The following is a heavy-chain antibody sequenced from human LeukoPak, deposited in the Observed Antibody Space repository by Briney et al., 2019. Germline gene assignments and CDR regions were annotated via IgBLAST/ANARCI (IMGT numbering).Heavy chain of an antibody. CDR2: IYYSGST. CDR3: ARASHSSGYRGPIMSGCDY. CDR1: GGSISSGDYY. V-gene: IGHV4-30-4*08. J-gene: IGHJ4*02. Sequence: SETLSLTCTVSGGSISSGDYYWSWIRQPPGKGLEWIGYIYYSGSTYYNPSLKSRVTISVDTSKNQFSLKLSSVTAADTAVYYCARASHSSGYRGPIMSGCDYWGQGTLVTVSS. D-gene: IGHD3-22*01.